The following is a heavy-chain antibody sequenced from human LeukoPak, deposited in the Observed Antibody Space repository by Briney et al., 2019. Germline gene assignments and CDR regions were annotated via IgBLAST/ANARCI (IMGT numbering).Heavy chain of an antibody. V-gene: IGHV3-21*06. CDR1: GFTFSSYG. CDR3: ARGLAYYYDSSAYFLDY. D-gene: IGHD3-22*01. CDR2: ISSSGSYI. J-gene: IGHJ4*02. Sequence: GGSLRLSCAASGFTFSSYGMHWVRQAPGKGLEWVSSISSSGSYIYYADSVKGRFTISRDNSKNTLYLQMNSLRAEDTAVYYCARGLAYYYDSSAYFLDYWGQGTLVTVSS.